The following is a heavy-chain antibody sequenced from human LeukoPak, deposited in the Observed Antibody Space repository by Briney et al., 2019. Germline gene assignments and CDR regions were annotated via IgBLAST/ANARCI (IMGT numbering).Heavy chain of an antibody. D-gene: IGHD4-11*01. V-gene: IGHV4-34*01. CDR1: GGSFSGYY. Sequence: SETLSLTCAVYGGSFSGYYWSWIRQPPGKGLEWIGEINHSGSTNYDPSLKSRVTISVDTSKNQFSLKLSSVTAADTAVYYCARGFYSPHYWGQGTLVSVSS. CDR2: INHSGST. CDR3: ARGFYSPHY. J-gene: IGHJ4*02.